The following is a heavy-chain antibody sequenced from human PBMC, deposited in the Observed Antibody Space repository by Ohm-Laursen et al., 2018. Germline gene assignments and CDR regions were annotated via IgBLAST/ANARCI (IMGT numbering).Heavy chain of an antibody. CDR3: AKNLPTSTLRRPREPFDF. CDR1: VFTVSSNY. Sequence: SLRLSCAASVFTVSSNYMSWVRQAPGTGMEWVSVIFSDGTTYYADSVKGRFAISIDNSKNTLYLQMNSLRAEDSTVYYCAKNLPTSTLRRPREPFDFWGQGTLVTVSS. CDR2: IFSDGTT. D-gene: IGHD1-14*01. J-gene: IGHJ4*02. V-gene: IGHV3-53*01.